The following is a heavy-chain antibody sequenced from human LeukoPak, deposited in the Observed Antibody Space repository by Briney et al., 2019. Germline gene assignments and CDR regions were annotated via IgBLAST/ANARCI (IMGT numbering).Heavy chain of an antibody. J-gene: IGHJ4*02. D-gene: IGHD3-22*01. CDR1: GFTFSNAW. V-gene: IGHV3-15*01. Sequence: GGSLRLSCAASGFTFSNAWMSWVRQAPGKGLEWVGRIKSKTDGGTTDYAAPVKGRFTISRGDSKNTLYLQMNSLKTEDTAVYYCTAGVGYSDFDYWGQGTLVTVSS. CDR3: TAGVGYSDFDY. CDR2: IKSKTDGGTT.